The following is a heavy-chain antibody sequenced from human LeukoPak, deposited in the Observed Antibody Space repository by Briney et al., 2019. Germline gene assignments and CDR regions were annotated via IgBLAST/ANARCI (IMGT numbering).Heavy chain of an antibody. CDR3: ARMYHYFFDY. J-gene: IGHJ4*02. Sequence: GGSLTRSCSASGFTFSSYEMNWVRQAPGKGREWVSYISSSGSIKYYADSVKGRFTITRDNAKNSLYLQMSSLRAEDTAVYYCARMYHYFFDYWGQGTLVTVSS. CDR1: GFTFSSYE. V-gene: IGHV3-48*03. D-gene: IGHD2-2*01. CDR2: ISSSGSIK.